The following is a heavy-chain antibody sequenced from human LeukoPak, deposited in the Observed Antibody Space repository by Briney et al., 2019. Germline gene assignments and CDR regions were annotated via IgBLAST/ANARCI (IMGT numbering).Heavy chain of an antibody. V-gene: IGHV1-2*02. CDR2: INPNSGGT. Sequence: ASVKVSCKACGYTFTGYYMHWVRQAPGQGLEWMGWINPNSGGTNYAQKFQGRVTMTRDTSISTAYMELSRLRSDDTAVYYCARAAGTAGYCSSTSCYRYYYGMDVWGQGTTVTVSS. J-gene: IGHJ6*02. D-gene: IGHD2-2*03. CDR1: GYTFTGYY. CDR3: ARAAGTAGYCSSTSCYRYYYGMDV.